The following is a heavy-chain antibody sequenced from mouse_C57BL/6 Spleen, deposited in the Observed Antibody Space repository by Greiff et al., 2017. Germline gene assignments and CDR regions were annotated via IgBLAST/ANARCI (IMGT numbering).Heavy chain of an antibody. D-gene: IGHD4-1*01. Sequence: EVQLQQSGGDLVKPGGSLKLSCAASGFTFSSYGMSWVRQTPDQRLEWVATISSGGSYTYYPDSVKGRFTIYRDNAKNTLYLQISSLKSEDTAMYYCASHCHPHLPGTGGYFDYWGQGTTLTVSS. CDR3: ASHCHPHLPGTGGYFDY. CDR1: GFTFSSYG. V-gene: IGHV5-6*01. J-gene: IGHJ2*01. CDR2: ISSGGSYT.